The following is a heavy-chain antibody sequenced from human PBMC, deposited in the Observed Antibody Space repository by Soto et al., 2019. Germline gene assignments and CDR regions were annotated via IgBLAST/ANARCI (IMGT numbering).Heavy chain of an antibody. CDR1: GYTFTSYY. CDR2: INPSGGST. V-gene: IGHV1-46*01. D-gene: IGHD3-22*01. CDR3: ARLAVSPSSVRQGPYFDY. J-gene: IGHJ4*02. Sequence: ASVKVSCKASGYTFTSYYMHWVRQAPGQGLEWMGIINPSGGSTSYAQKFQGRVTMTRDTSTSTVYMELSSLRSEDTAVYYCARLAVSPSSVRQGPYFDYWGQGTLVTVSS.